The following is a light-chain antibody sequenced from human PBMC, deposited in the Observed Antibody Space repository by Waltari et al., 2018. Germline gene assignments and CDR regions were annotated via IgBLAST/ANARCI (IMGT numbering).Light chain of an antibody. J-gene: IGKJ1*01. CDR2: AAS. CDR1: QRISNY. V-gene: IGKV1-39*01. CDR3: QQSYPTPPWT. Sequence: DIQMTQSPSSLSASVGDRVTITCRASQRISNYLNWYQQKPGKAPRLLIYAASRLQSGVQSRFSGSGSATDFTLTITSLQPEDFATYYCQQSYPTPPWTFGQGTKVDMK.